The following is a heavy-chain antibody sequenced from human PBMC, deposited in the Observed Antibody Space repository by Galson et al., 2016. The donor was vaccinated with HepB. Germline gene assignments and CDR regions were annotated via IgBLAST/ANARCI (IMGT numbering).Heavy chain of an antibody. J-gene: IGHJ4*02. CDR2: VYTSGST. Sequence: LSLTCSVSGGSINSGNYFWNWIRQSAGKALEWIGRVYTSGSTYYNPSLKSRVIITVDTSRNYFSLKLSSVTAADTAVYYCARALRMTIARVGYFDSWGQGTPVTVSS. D-gene: IGHD3-3*01. V-gene: IGHV4-61*02. CDR1: GGSINSGNYF. CDR3: ARALRMTIARVGYFDS.